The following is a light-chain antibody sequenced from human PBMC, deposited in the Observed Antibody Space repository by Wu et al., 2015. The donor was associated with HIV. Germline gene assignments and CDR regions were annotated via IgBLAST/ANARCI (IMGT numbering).Light chain of an antibody. Sequence: DIQMTQSPSSLSASVGDRVTITCRASQGISSYLAWYQKNPGKAPKLLIYAASTLQGGVPSRFSGSGSGTEFTLTIGSLQPEDFATYYCQQLNSYPLTFGGGTKVEIK. V-gene: IGKV1-9*01. J-gene: IGKJ4*01. CDR2: AAS. CDR3: QQLNSYPLT. CDR1: QGISSY.